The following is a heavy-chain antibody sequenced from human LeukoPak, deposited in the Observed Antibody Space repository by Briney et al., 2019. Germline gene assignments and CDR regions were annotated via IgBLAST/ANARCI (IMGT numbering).Heavy chain of an antibody. V-gene: IGHV1-46*01. CDR2: INPSGGST. CDR3: AVAGYCGGDCYSTAEYFQH. Sequence: ASVKVSCKASGYTFTSYYMHWVRQAPAQGLEWMGIINPSGGSTSYAQKFQGRVTMTRDTSTSTVYMELSSLRSEDTAVYYCAVAGYCGGDCYSTAEYFQHWGQGTLVTVSS. J-gene: IGHJ1*01. CDR1: GYTFTSYY. D-gene: IGHD2-21*02.